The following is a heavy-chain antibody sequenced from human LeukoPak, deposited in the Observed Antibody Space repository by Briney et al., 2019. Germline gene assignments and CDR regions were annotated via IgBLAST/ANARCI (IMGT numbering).Heavy chain of an antibody. J-gene: IGHJ1*01. Sequence: PGESLQISCQGSGYSFTSYWIGWVRQMPGKGLEWMGIIYPGDSDTRYSPSFQGQVTISADKSISTAYLQWSSLKASDTAMYYCASAYGATAEYFQHWGQGTLVTVSS. V-gene: IGHV5-51*01. CDR2: IYPGDSDT. CDR1: GYSFTSYW. D-gene: IGHD1-26*01. CDR3: ASAYGATAEYFQH.